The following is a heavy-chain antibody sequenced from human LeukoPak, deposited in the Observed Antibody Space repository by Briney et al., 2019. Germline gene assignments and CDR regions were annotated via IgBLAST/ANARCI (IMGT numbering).Heavy chain of an antibody. J-gene: IGHJ4*02. CDR3: ARHENYYDSSGYYPPYYFDY. Sequence: SETLSLTCTVPGGSISSSSYYWGWIRQPPGKGLEWIGSIYYSGSTYYNPSLKSRVTISVDTSKNQFSLKLSSVTAADTAVYYCARHENYYDSSGYYPPYYFDYWGQGTLVTVSS. D-gene: IGHD3-22*01. CDR1: GGSISSSSYY. V-gene: IGHV4-39*01. CDR2: IYYSGST.